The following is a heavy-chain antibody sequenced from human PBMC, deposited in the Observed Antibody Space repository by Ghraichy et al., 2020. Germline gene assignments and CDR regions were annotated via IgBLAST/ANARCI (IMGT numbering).Heavy chain of an antibody. Sequence: SETLSLTCAVYGGSFSGYYWSWIRQPPGKGLEWIGEINHSGSTNYNPSLKSRVTISVDTSKNQFSLKLSSVTAADTAVYYCARRTRWPIDYWGQGTLVTVSS. D-gene: IGHD5-24*01. CDR2: INHSGST. CDR3: ARRTRWPIDY. J-gene: IGHJ4*02. V-gene: IGHV4-34*01. CDR1: GGSFSGYY.